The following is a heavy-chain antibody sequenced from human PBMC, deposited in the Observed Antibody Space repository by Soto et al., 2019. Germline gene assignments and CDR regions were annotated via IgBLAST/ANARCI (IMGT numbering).Heavy chain of an antibody. CDR2: IVVGSGST. Sequence: ASVKVSCKASGFTFTSSAVQWVRQARGQGLEWIGCIVVGSGSTTYAQKFQERVTITRDMSTSTAYMELSSLRSEDTAVYDWAADVGNWNDAPYYYYGMDVWGQGTTVTVSS. CDR3: AADVGNWNDAPYYYYGMDV. J-gene: IGHJ6*02. D-gene: IGHD1-1*01. V-gene: IGHV1-58*01. CDR1: GFTFTSSA.